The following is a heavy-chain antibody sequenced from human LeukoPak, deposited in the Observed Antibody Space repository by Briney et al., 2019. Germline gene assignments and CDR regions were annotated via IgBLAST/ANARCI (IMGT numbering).Heavy chain of an antibody. CDR1: GGSISSSSYY. CDR2: IYYSGST. CDR3: AREGLSYCGGDCYP. V-gene: IGHV4-39*02. J-gene: IGHJ5*02. Sequence: SGTLSLTCTVSGGSISSSSYYWGWIRQPPGKGLEWIGSIYYSGSTYYNPSLKSRVTISVDTSKNQFSLKLSSVTAADTAVYYCAREGLSYCGGDCYPWGQGTLVTVSS. D-gene: IGHD2-21*02.